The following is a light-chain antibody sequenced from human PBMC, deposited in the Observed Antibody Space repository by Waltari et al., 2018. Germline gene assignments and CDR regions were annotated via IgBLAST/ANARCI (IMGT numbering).Light chain of an antibody. Sequence: EIVLTQSPGTLSLSPGERATLSCRASLTVSNNYIAWYQQKFGLAPRLLIYGASTRAPGIRDRFRGSGSGTDFTLTITGLEPEVFAVYYCQQYGSSPITFGQGTRLEIK. V-gene: IGKV3-20*01. CDR1: LTVSNNY. J-gene: IGKJ5*01. CDR2: GAS. CDR3: QQYGSSPIT.